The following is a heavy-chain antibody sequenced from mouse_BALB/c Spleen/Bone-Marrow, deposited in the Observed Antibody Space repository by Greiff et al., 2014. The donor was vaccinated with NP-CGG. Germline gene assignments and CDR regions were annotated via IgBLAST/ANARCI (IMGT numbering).Heavy chain of an antibody. Sequence: VQLQQPGAELVKPGASVKLSCTASGFNIKDTYMHWVKQRPEQGLEWIGRIDPANGNTKYDPKFQGKATITADTSSNTAYLQLSSLTSEDTAVYYCARYYYGSSYFVYWGQGTTLTVSS. V-gene: IGHV14-3*02. CDR1: GFNIKDTY. CDR3: ARYYYGSSYFVY. D-gene: IGHD1-1*01. J-gene: IGHJ2*01. CDR2: IDPANGNT.